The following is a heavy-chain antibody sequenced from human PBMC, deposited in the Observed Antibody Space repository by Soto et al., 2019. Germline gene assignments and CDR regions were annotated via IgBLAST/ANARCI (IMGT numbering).Heavy chain of an antibody. Sequence: ASVKVSCKASGYTFTGYYMHWVRQAPGQGFEWMGRISPKSGGTNYAQKFQGRVTMTWDTSLNTAYMELSSLISEDTAMYFCARAVGFCGVSSCSPGYYFDSWGQGTLVTVSS. CDR1: GYTFTGYY. V-gene: IGHV1-2*02. CDR2: ISPKSGGT. CDR3: ARAVGFCGVSSCSPGYYFDS. J-gene: IGHJ4*02. D-gene: IGHD2-2*01.